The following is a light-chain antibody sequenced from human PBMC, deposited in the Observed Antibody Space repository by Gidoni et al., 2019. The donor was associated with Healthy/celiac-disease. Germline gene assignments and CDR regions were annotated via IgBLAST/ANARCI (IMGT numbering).Light chain of an antibody. J-gene: IGLJ2*01. CDR3: SSYTSSSTPYVV. CDR1: SSDVGGYNY. V-gene: IGLV2-14*01. CDR2: EVS. Sequence: QSALTQPASVSGSPAQSLTISCTGTSSDVGGYNYVSWYQQHPGKAPKLMIYEVSNRPSGVSNRFSGSKSGNTASLTISGLQAEDEADYYCSSYTSSSTPYVVFGGGTKLTVL.